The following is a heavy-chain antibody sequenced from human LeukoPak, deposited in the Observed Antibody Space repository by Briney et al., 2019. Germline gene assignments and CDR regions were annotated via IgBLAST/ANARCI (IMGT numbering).Heavy chain of an antibody. CDR3: AREGEYCSSTSCHTTFDY. CDR2: IIPIFGTA. CDR1: GGTFSSYA. J-gene: IGHJ4*02. D-gene: IGHD2-2*01. Sequence: SVKVSCKASGGTFSSYASSWVRQAPGQGLEWMGGIIPIFGTANYAQKFQGRVTITADKSTSTAYMGLSSLRSEDTAVYYCAREGEYCSSTSCHTTFDYWGQGTLVTVSS. V-gene: IGHV1-69*06.